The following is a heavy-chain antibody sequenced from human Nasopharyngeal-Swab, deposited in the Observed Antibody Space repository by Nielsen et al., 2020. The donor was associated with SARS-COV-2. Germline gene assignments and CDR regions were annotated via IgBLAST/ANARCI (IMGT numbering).Heavy chain of an antibody. D-gene: IGHD5-18*01. Sequence: GESLKISCAASGFTFSSYAMSWVRQAPGKGLEWVPAISGSGGSTYYADSVKGRFTISRDNSKNTLYLQMNSLRAEDTAVYYCAKDWGLWLQAYYFDYWGQGTLVTVSS. V-gene: IGHV3-23*01. J-gene: IGHJ4*02. CDR2: ISGSGGST. CDR3: AKDWGLWLQAYYFDY. CDR1: GFTFSSYA.